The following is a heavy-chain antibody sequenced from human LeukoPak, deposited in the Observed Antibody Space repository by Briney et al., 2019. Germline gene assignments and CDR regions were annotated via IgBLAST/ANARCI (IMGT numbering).Heavy chain of an antibody. CDR1: GFTFSSYA. Sequence: GGSLRLSCAASGFTFSSYAMSWVRQAPGKGLEWVSAISGSGGSTYYADSVKGRFTISRDNSKNTPYLQMNSLRAEDTAVYYCAKGHVTMIVVISPIDYWGQGTLVTVPS. V-gene: IGHV3-23*01. CDR3: AKGHVTMIVVISPIDY. J-gene: IGHJ4*02. CDR2: ISGSGGST. D-gene: IGHD3-22*01.